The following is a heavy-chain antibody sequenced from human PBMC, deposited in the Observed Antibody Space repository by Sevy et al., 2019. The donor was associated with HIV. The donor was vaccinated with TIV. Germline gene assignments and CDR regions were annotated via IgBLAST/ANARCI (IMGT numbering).Heavy chain of an antibody. V-gene: IGHV3-30*02. CDR2: IQYDGSNK. CDR3: VKEGGGEGGDH. J-gene: IGHJ4*02. D-gene: IGHD2-21*01. Sequence: GGSLRLSCAASGFSFSSYGMHWVRQAPGKGLEWMSYIQYDGSNKDYGDSVKGRFTISRDNSKNTLYLQMNSLRVEDTAVFYCVKEGGGEGGDHWGQGTPVTVSS. CDR1: GFSFSSYG.